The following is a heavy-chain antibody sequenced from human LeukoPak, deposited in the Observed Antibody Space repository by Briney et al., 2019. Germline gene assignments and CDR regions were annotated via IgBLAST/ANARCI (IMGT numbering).Heavy chain of an antibody. J-gene: IGHJ4*02. Sequence: GGSLRLSCAASGFTFSDYYMSWIRQAPGKGLEWVSYISSSGSTIYYADSVKSRFTISRDNAKNSLYLQMNSLRAEDMALYYCAKADSRTSSGSYDYWGQGTLVTVSS. CDR2: ISSSGSTI. D-gene: IGHD1-26*01. V-gene: IGHV3-11*01. CDR1: GFTFSDYY. CDR3: AKADSRTSSGSYDY.